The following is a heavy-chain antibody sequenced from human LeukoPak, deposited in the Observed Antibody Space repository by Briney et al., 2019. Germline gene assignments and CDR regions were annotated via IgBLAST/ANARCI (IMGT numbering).Heavy chain of an antibody. CDR3: ARASCSGGSCYSSY. D-gene: IGHD2-15*01. V-gene: IGHV1-18*01. Sequence: ASAKVSCKASGYTFTSYGISWVRQAPGQGLEWMGWISAYNGNTNYAQKLQGRVTMTTDTSTSTAYMELRSLRSDDTAVYYCARASCSGGSCYSSYWGQGTLVTVSS. J-gene: IGHJ4*02. CDR1: GYTFTSYG. CDR2: ISAYNGNT.